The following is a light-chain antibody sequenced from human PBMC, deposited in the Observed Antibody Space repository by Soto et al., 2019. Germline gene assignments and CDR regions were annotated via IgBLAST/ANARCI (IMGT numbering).Light chain of an antibody. CDR1: SSDGGGYNY. J-gene: IGLJ2*01. V-gene: IGLV2-14*03. CDR2: DVS. Sequence: QSVLTQPASVSGSPGQSVTISCTGSSSDGGGYNYVSWYQQHPGKAPKLMIYDVSNRPSGVSNRFSGSKSGNTASLTISGLQAEDEADYYCCSYTSSSTPVVFGGGTKVTVL. CDR3: CSYTSSSTPVV.